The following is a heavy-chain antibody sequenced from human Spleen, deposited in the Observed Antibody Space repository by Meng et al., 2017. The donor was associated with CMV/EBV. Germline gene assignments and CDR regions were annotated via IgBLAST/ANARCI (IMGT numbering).Heavy chain of an antibody. D-gene: IGHD2-2*01. CDR1: GYIFSGSY. Sequence: ASVKVSCKASGYIFSGSYIHWVRQAPRHGLEWMGWINPKSGGTNYAQKFQGRVTMTRDTSISTAYMELSRLRSDDTAVYYCAREDIVVVPAAIYYYYYGMDVWGQGTTVTVSS. CDR3: AREDIVVVPAAIYYYYYGMDV. V-gene: IGHV1-2*02. J-gene: IGHJ6*02. CDR2: INPKSGGT.